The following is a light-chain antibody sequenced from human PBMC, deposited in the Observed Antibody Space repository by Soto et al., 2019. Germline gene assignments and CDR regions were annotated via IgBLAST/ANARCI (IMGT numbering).Light chain of an antibody. Sequence: QSVLTQPPSVAAAPGQKVTISCSGGNSNIGNNYVSWYQQLPGTAPKLLIYENNKRPSGIPDRFSGSKSGTSATLGITGLQTGDEADYYCGTWDTSLNVGVFGGGTKLTVL. CDR1: NSNIGNNY. CDR2: ENN. J-gene: IGLJ2*01. CDR3: GTWDTSLNVGV. V-gene: IGLV1-51*02.